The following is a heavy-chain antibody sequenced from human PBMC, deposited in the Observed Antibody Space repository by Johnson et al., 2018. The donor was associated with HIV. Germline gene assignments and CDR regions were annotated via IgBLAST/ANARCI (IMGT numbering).Heavy chain of an antibody. CDR2: INWTGGNT. V-gene: IGHV3-20*04. Sequence: VQLVESGGGVIRPGGSLRLSCAASGFTFADYGMTWVRQAPGKGLEWVSGINWTGGNTGYVDSVKGRFTISRDNAKNSLYLQMNGLRAEDTAFYYCARDFVAFGECTAFDIWGQGTMVTVSS. J-gene: IGHJ3*02. CDR1: GFTFADYG. CDR3: ARDFVAFGECTAFDI. D-gene: IGHD3-10*01.